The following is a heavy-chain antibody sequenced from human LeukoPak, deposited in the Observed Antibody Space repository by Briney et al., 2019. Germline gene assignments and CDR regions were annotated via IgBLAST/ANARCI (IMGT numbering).Heavy chain of an antibody. V-gene: IGHV3-30*04. CDR1: GFTFSNSA. Sequence: GGSLRLSCAASGFTFSNSAVHWVRQAPGKGLEWVAVISYDGTNKYYADSVKGRFTISRDNPKNTLYLQMHSLRPEDTAVYYCAREAAVAGFCMDVWGQGTTVTVSS. D-gene: IGHD6-19*01. CDR2: ISYDGTNK. J-gene: IGHJ6*02. CDR3: AREAAVAGFCMDV.